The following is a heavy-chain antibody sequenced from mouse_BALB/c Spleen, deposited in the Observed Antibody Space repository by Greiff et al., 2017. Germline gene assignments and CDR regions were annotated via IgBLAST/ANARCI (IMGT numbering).Heavy chain of an antibody. V-gene: IGHV1-69*02. CDR3: TREKVEYYAMDY. CDR2: IYPSDSYT. D-gene: IGHD1-1*01. J-gene: IGHJ4*01. Sequence: QVQLQQPGAELVRPGASVKLSCKASGYTFTSYWINWVKQRPGHGLEWIGNIYPSDSYTNYNPKFKDKATLTVDKSSSTAYMQLSSPTSEDSAVYYCTREKVEYYAMDYWGQGTSVTVSS. CDR1: GYTFTSYW.